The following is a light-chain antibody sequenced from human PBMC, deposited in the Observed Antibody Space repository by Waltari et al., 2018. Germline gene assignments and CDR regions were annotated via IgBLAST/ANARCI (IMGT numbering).Light chain of an antibody. CDR1: QDISSR. Sequence: TCRASQDISSRLAWYQQEAGKAPKLLIYAASILQSGVPSRFSGSGSGTAFTLTISSLQPEDFAPYYCQQANSFPVTFGQGTRLEIK. V-gene: IGKV1D-12*01. J-gene: IGKJ5*01. CDR3: QQANSFPVT. CDR2: AAS.